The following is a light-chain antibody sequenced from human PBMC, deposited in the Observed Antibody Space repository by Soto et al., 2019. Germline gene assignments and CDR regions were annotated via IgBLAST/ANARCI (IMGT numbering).Light chain of an antibody. J-gene: IGKJ2*01. CDR1: QSISSD. V-gene: IGKV3-15*01. Sequence: ETVMTQSPATLSVSPGERATLSCRASQSISSDLAWYQHKPGQAPRLLIYGASTTATGIPVIFSGSGSGTEFTLTISSLQSEDFAVYYCQQYNKWPRTFGQGTKLEIK. CDR2: GAS. CDR3: QQYNKWPRT.